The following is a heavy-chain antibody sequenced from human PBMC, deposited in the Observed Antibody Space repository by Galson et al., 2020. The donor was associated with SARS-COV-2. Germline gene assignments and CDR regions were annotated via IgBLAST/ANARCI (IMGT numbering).Heavy chain of an antibody. J-gene: IGHJ3*02. CDR3: ARLHYGEYAPEAFDI. CDR1: GTSISSGSSS. V-gene: IGHV4-30-2*01. Sequence: SETLSLTCAVYGTSISSGSSSWTCIRPPPGQGLEWYCHITTSTGTYYNPSLKSRVTISGDRSKNQFSLRLSSVTAADTAVYYCARLHYGEYAPEAFDIWGPGTRVTVAS. D-gene: IGHD4-17*01. CDR2: ITTSTGT.